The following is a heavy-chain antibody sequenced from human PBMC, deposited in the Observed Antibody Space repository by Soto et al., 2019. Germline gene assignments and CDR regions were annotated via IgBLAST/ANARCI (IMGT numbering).Heavy chain of an antibody. J-gene: IGHJ4*02. CDR2: IYSGGST. CDR3: ARTDILTGYPTY. V-gene: IGHV3-53*02. Sequence: EVQLVETGGGLIQPGGSLRLSCAASGFTVSSNYMSWVRQAPGKGLEWVSVIYSGGSTYYADSVKGRFIISRDNSKNTLYLQMNSLRAEDTAVYYCARTDILTGYPTYWGQGTLVTVSS. CDR1: GFTVSSNY. D-gene: IGHD3-9*01.